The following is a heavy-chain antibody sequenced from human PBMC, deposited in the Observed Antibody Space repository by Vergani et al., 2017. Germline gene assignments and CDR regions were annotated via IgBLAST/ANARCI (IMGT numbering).Heavy chain of an antibody. CDR2: INHSGST. D-gene: IGHD3-3*01. V-gene: IGHV4-34*01. Sequence: QVQLQQWGAGLLKPWETLSLTCAVYGGSFSGYYWSWIRQPPGKGLEWIGEINHSGSTNYNPSLKSRVTISVDTSKNQFSLKLSSETAADTAVYYCARVFKYYDFGNPPMHFDYWGQGTLVTVSS. J-gene: IGHJ4*02. CDR1: GGSFSGYY. CDR3: ARVFKYYDFGNPPMHFDY.